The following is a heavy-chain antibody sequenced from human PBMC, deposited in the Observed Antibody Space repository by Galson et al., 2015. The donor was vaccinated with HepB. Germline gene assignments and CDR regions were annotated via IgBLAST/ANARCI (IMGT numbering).Heavy chain of an antibody. Sequence: SLRLSCAASGFTFSSYAMHWVRQAPGKGLEWVAVISYDGSNKYYADSVKGRFTISRDSSKNTLYLQMNSLRAEDTAVYYCARLAVVTVKNAFDIWGQGTMVTVSS. CDR1: GFTFSSYA. V-gene: IGHV3-30*04. CDR2: ISYDGSNK. CDR3: ARLAVVTVKNAFDI. D-gene: IGHD4-23*01. J-gene: IGHJ3*02.